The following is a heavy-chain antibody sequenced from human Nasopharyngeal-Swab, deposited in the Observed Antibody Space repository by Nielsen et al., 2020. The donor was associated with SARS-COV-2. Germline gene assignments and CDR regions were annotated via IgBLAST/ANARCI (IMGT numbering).Heavy chain of an antibody. D-gene: IGHD6-25*01. CDR2: INPNSGGT. J-gene: IGHJ5*02. Sequence: WVGQAPGQGLEWMGRINPNSGGTNYAQKFQGRVTMTRDTSISTAYMELSRLRSDDTAVYYCARERQRANWFDPWGQGTLVTVSS. CDR3: ARERQRANWFDP. V-gene: IGHV1-2*06.